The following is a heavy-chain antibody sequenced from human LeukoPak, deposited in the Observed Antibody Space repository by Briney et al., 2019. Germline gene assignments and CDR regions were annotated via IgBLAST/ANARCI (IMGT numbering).Heavy chain of an antibody. CDR3: ARDVGGRYGDYSAFDI. CDR2: ISSSRSYI. Sequence: GGSLRLSXAASGFTFSSYSMNWVCQAPGKGLEWVSSISSSRSYIYYADSVKGRFTISRDNAKNSLYLQMNSLRAEDTAVYYCARDVGGRYGDYSAFDIWGQGTMVTVSS. J-gene: IGHJ3*02. V-gene: IGHV3-21*01. D-gene: IGHD4-17*01. CDR1: GFTFSSYS.